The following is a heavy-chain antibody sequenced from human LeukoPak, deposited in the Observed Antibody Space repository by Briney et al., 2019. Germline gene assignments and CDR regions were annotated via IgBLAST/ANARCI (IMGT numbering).Heavy chain of an antibody. V-gene: IGHV3-48*02. CDR3: TTDRLPTAY. CDR2: ISSSGSPI. CDR1: GFTFSSYT. J-gene: IGHJ4*02. Sequence: TGGSLRLSCAASGFTFSSYTMNWVRQAPGKGLEWVSYISSSGSPIYYADSVKGRFTISRDNAKNSLDLQMSSLRDEDTAVYYCTTDRLPTAYWGQGTLVTVSS. D-gene: IGHD2-2*01.